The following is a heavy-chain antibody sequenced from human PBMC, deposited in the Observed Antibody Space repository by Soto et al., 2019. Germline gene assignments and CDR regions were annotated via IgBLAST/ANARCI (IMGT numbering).Heavy chain of an antibody. J-gene: IGHJ4*02. CDR2: ISGDGNDK. D-gene: IGHD1-26*01. CDR1: GFIFRNFG. V-gene: IGHV3-30*03. CDR3: VQGASTAHQPLDS. Sequence: QVQLVESGGGVVQPGRSLRLSCAASGFIFRNFGMHWVRRAPGKGLEWVATISGDGNDKYYPDSMKGRFTISRDNFNNTLYVQLNSLRPEDTAVYHCVQGASTAHQPLDSWGQGVLVTVSS.